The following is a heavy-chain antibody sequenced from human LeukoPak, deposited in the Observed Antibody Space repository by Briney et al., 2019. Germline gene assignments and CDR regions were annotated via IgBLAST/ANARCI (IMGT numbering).Heavy chain of an antibody. CDR2: INWNGGST. J-gene: IGHJ4*02. CDR1: GFTFDDYG. CDR3: ATESVTIFGVGTYFDY. D-gene: IGHD3-3*01. Sequence: PGGSLRLPCAASGFTFDDYGMSWVRQAPGKGLEWVYGINWNGGSTGYADSVKGRFTISRDNAKNSLYLQMNSLRAEDTALYYCATESVTIFGVGTYFDYWGQGTLVTVSS. V-gene: IGHV3-20*04.